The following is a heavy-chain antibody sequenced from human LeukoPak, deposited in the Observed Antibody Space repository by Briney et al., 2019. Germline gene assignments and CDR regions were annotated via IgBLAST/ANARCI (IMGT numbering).Heavy chain of an antibody. V-gene: IGHV3-30*03. Sequence: GRSLRLSCAASGFNFSSYGMHWVRQAPGKGLEWVAVISFDGSNKYHGDSVKGRFTISRDNSKNTLYLQINSLRGEDTAVYYCARDGEDPVVVPAARYGMDVWGQGTTVTVSS. CDR1: GFNFSSYG. CDR3: ARDGEDPVVVPAARYGMDV. D-gene: IGHD2-2*01. CDR2: ISFDGSNK. J-gene: IGHJ6*01.